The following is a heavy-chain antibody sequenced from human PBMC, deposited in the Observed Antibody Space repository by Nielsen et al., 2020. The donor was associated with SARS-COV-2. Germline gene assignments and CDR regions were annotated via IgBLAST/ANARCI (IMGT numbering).Heavy chain of an antibody. D-gene: IGHD3-10*01. CDR2: IWYDGSNK. Sequence: GESLKISCAASGFTFSSYGMHWVRQAPVKGLEWVAVIWYDGSNKYYADSVKGRFTISRDNSKNTLDLQMNSLRAEDTAVYYCARDLRFGELPYDIWGQGTMVTVSS. J-gene: IGHJ3*02. CDR1: GFTFSSYG. CDR3: ARDLRFGELPYDI. V-gene: IGHV3-33*01.